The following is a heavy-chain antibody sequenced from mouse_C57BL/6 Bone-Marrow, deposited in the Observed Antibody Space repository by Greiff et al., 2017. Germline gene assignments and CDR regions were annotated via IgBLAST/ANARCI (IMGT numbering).Heavy chain of an antibody. Sequence: EVQLQESGAELVKPGASVKLSCTASGFNIKDYYIHWVKQRTEQGLEWIGRIDPEDGETKYAPKFQDKAPITADTSSKTAYLQLSSLTSEDTAVYYCTRSLIYYGTNYWGQGTTLTVSS. V-gene: IGHV14-2*01. CDR3: TRSLIYYGTNY. CDR1: GFNIKDYY. D-gene: IGHD1-1*01. J-gene: IGHJ2*01. CDR2: IDPEDGET.